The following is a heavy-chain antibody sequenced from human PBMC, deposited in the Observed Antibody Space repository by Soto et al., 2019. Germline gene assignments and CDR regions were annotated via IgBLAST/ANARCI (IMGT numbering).Heavy chain of an antibody. V-gene: IGHV3-7*01. D-gene: IGHD4-17*01. CDR3: ARDNLGYTVTTNY. CDR2: IKQDGSEK. Sequence: EVQLVESGGGLVQPGGSLRLSCAASGFTFSSYWMSWVRQAPGKGLEWVANIKQDGSEKYYVDSVKGRFTISRDNAKNSLYLQMNSLRAEDTAVYYCARDNLGYTVTTNYWGKGTLVTVSS. J-gene: IGHJ4*02. CDR1: GFTFSSYW.